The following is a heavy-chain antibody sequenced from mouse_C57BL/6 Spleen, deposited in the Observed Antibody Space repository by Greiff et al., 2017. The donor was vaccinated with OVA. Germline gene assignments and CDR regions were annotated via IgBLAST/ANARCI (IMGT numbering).Heavy chain of an antibody. J-gene: IGHJ3*01. CDR3: TRDGDYDGAY. Sequence: EVQVVESGEGLVKPGGSLKLSCAASGFTFSSYAMSWVRQTPEKRLEWVAYISSGGDYIYYADTVKGRFTISRDNARNTLYLQMSSLKSEDTAMYYCTRDGDYDGAYWGQGTLVTVSA. V-gene: IGHV5-9-1*02. CDR1: GFTFSSYA. D-gene: IGHD2-4*01. CDR2: ISSGGDYI.